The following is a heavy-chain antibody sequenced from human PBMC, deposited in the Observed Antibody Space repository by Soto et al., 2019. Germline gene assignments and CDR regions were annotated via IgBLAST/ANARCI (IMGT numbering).Heavy chain of an antibody. J-gene: IGHJ4*02. V-gene: IGHV4-59*12. CDR2: IFSSGST. Sequence: SETLSLTCTVSGDSISSFYWTWIRQPPGKGLEWVGYIFSSGSTNYNPSLKSRVTISVDTSENQFSLKLTSVTAADTAVYYCARVKWFGTYFFDVWGQGTLVTVSS. D-gene: IGHD1-1*01. CDR1: GDSISSFY. CDR3: ARVKWFGTYFFDV.